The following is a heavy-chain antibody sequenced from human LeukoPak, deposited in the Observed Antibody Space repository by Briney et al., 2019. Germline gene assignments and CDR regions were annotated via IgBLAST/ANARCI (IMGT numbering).Heavy chain of an antibody. D-gene: IGHD1/OR15-1a*01. V-gene: IGHV3-53*01. CDR2: IYSGGSA. J-gene: IGHJ4*02. CDR3: ARDSNWNNGGFDY. Sequence: GGSLRLSCAASGFTVSSNYMSWVRQAPGKGLEWVSVIYSGGSAYYADSVKGRFTISRDNSKNTLYLQMNSLRVEDTAVYYCARDSNWNNGGFDYWGQGTLVTVSA. CDR1: GFTVSSNY.